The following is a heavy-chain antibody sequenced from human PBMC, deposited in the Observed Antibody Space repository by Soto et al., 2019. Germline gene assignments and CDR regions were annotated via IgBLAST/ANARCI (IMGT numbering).Heavy chain of an antibody. Sequence: QVQLQESGPGLVKPSQTLSLTCTVSGGSITSGGYYWSWIRQHPGKGLEWIGYIYNRGSSYYNPSLKSRVIISLYTSKNQFSLKLSSMTAADTSVYYCASDANTYGSGSYGMDVWGQGTTVTVSS. CDR2: IYNRGSS. D-gene: IGHD3-10*01. J-gene: IGHJ6*02. CDR1: GGSITSGGYY. CDR3: ASDANTYGSGSYGMDV. V-gene: IGHV4-31*03.